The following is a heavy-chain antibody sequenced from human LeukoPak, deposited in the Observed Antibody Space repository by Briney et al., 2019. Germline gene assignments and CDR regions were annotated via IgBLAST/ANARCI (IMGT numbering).Heavy chain of an antibody. CDR2: IKSKTDGGTT. J-gene: IGHJ4*02. CDR1: GFTFSNAW. D-gene: IGHD5-24*01. V-gene: IGHV3-15*01. CDR3: TTDRWWCMATIIEDY. Sequence: PGGSLRLSCAASGFTFSNAWMSWVRQAPGKGLEWVGRIKSKTDGGTTDYAAPVKGRFTISRDDSKNTLYLQMNSLKTEDTAAYSCTTDRWWCMATIIEDYWGQGTLVTVSS.